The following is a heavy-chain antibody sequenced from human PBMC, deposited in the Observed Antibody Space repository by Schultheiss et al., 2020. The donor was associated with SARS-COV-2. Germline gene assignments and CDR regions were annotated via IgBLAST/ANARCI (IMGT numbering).Heavy chain of an antibody. CDR3: ASGYEALDY. D-gene: IGHD5-12*01. CDR1: GFTFSSYS. CDR2: ITGSSSYI. J-gene: IGHJ4*02. V-gene: IGHV3-21*01. Sequence: GGSLRLSCAASGFTFSSYSIHWVRQAPGKGLEWVSSITGSSSYIYYADSVKGRFTISRDNAKNSLYLQMNSLRAEDTAVYYCASGYEALDYWGQGTLVTVSS.